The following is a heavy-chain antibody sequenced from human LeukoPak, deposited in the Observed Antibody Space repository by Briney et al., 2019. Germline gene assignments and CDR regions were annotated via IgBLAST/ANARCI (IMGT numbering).Heavy chain of an antibody. CDR2: IYYTGST. CDR1: GGSVSDYY. J-gene: IGHJ4*02. V-gene: IGHV4-59*02. CDR3: ASRKLGNDY. Sequence: SETLPLTCTISGGSVSDYYWSWIRQSPGKGLEWIGYIYYTGSTTYNPSLKSRVTISADTSKNQFSLKLSSVTAADTAVYYCASRKLGNDYWGQGTLVTVSS. D-gene: IGHD7-27*01.